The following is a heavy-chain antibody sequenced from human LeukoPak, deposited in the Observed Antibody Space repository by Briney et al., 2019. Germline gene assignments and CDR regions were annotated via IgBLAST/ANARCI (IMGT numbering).Heavy chain of an antibody. J-gene: IGHJ5*02. D-gene: IGHD6-19*01. CDR1: GDSISSGSYY. CDR3: ARGGPARYSGDRRWFNP. CDR2: ISTSGNA. Sequence: SETLSLTCIVSGDSISSGSYYWTWIRQPAGKGLEWIGRISTSGNANYNPSLKSRVTISIDMSKNQFSLKLSSVTAAGTAGYYGARGGPARYSGDRRWFNPWAQEPLVTVSP. V-gene: IGHV4-61*02.